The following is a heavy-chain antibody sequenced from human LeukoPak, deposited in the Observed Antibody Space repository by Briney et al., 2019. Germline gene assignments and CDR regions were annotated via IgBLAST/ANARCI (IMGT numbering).Heavy chain of an antibody. CDR2: INPNIGGT. J-gene: IGHJ4*02. CDR1: GYTFTGYY. Sequence: GASVNVSCKASGYTFTGYYMHWVRQAPGQGLEWMGWINPNIGGTNYAQTFQGRVTMTRDTSISTAYMELSRLRSDDTAVYYCARDLYYYDSSGYTPIRFDYWGQGTLVTVSS. D-gene: IGHD3-22*01. CDR3: ARDLYYYDSSGYTPIRFDY. V-gene: IGHV1-2*02.